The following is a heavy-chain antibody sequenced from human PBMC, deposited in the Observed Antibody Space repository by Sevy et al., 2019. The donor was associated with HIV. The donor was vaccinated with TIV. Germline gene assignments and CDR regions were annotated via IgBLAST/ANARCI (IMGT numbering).Heavy chain of an antibody. CDR1: GFTFSTYG. CDR2: IRFDGTIQ. Sequence: GESLKISCAASGFTFSTYGMHWVRQAPGKGLEWVAFIRFDGTIQYYTDSVKGRLTISRDNSKNTLYLQINSLRAEDTAVYFCAKVLHIVVVPAAIDYYYGMDVWGQGTTVTVSS. V-gene: IGHV3-30*02. D-gene: IGHD2-2*01. J-gene: IGHJ6*02. CDR3: AKVLHIVVVPAAIDYYYGMDV.